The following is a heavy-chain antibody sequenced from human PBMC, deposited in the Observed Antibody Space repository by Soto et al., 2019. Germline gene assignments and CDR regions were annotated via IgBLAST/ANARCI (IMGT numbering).Heavy chain of an antibody. CDR1: GFTFSSYS. J-gene: IGHJ4*02. CDR3: ARANYYDSSGYFFRPFDY. Sequence: GGSLRLSCAASGFTFSSYSMNWVRQAPGKGLEWVSSISSSSSYIYYADSVKGRFTISRDNAKNSLYLQMNSLRAENTAVYYCARANYYDSSGYFFRPFDYWGQGTLVTVPS. V-gene: IGHV3-21*01. CDR2: ISSSSSYI. D-gene: IGHD3-22*01.